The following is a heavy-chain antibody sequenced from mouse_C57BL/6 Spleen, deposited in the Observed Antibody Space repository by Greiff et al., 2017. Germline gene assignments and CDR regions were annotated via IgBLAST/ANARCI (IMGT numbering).Heavy chain of an antibody. V-gene: IGHV1-26*01. CDR3: ARDDYGSRGNYAMDY. CDR2: INPNNGGT. D-gene: IGHD1-1*01. J-gene: IGHJ4*01. CDR1: GYTFTDYY. Sequence: VQLKESGPELVKPGASVKISCKASGYTFTDYYMNWVKQSHGKSLEWIGDINPNNGGTSYNQKFKGKATLTVDTSSSTAYMELRSLTSEDSAVYYCARDDYGSRGNYAMDYWGQGTSVTVSS.